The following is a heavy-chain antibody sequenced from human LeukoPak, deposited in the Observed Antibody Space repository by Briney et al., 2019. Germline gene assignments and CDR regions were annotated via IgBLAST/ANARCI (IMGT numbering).Heavy chain of an antibody. CDR3: AMLFRGCIVVVGNF. Sequence: ASVKVSCKATGYTFTSYDINWVRQATGQGLEWMGWMNPNRGNTGYAQKFQGRVSMTRNTSISTAYMELGSLRSGDVAVYYCAMLFRGCIVVVGNFWGQGTLVTVSS. V-gene: IGHV1-8*01. D-gene: IGHD6-19*01. CDR1: GYTFTSYD. J-gene: IGHJ4*02. CDR2: MNPNRGNT.